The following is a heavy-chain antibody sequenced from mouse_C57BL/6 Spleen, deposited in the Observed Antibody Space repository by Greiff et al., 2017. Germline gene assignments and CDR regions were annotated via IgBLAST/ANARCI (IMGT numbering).Heavy chain of an antibody. D-gene: IGHD1-1*01. Sequence: QVHVKQPGTELVKPGASVKLSCKASGYTFTSYWMHWVKQRPGQGLEWIGNINPSNGGTNYNEKFKSKATLTVDKSSSTADMQLSSLTAEDSAVYYCAREEDDYYGYAMDYWGQGTSVTVSS. J-gene: IGHJ4*01. CDR1: GYTFTSYW. V-gene: IGHV1-53*01. CDR3: AREEDDYYGYAMDY. CDR2: INPSNGGT.